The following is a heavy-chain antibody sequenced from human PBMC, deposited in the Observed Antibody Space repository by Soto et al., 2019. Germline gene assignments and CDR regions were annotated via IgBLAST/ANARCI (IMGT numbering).Heavy chain of an antibody. CDR2: IKSNTDGGTT. J-gene: IGHJ6*02. CDR1: GFTFSNAW. V-gene: IGHV3-15*01. Sequence: GGSLRLSCAASGFTFSNAWMSWVRQAPGKGLEWVGRIKSNTDGGTTDYAAPVKGRFTTSRDDAKNTLYQQKNSLKPEDTAVYYWTTTSRGATAYHYYDYGMDVWGQGTTVTVSS. D-gene: IGHD1-26*01. CDR3: TTTSRGATAYHYYDYGMDV.